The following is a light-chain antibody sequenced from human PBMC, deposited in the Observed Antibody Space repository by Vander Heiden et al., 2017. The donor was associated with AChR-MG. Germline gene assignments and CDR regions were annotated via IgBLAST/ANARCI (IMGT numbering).Light chain of an antibody. J-gene: IGKJ2*01. V-gene: IGKV1-5*03. CDR2: KAS. Sequence: DIQMTQSSSTLSASVGDRVTITCRASQTISSWLAWYQQKPGKAPNLLIYKASTLESGVPSRFSGSGSGTEFTLTISSLQPDDFATYYCQQYNSYSTFGQGTKLEIK. CDR1: QTISSW. CDR3: QQYNSYST.